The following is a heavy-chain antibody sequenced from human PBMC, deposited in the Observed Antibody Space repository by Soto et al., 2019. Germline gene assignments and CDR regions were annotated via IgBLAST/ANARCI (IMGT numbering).Heavy chain of an antibody. J-gene: IGHJ4*02. V-gene: IGHV3-7*03. Sequence: PGGSLRLSCAASGFSFGDYWMSWVRQAPGKGLEWVAHMKKDGSEKYYVDSAKGRFSVSRDNSKNSLYLQMDSLRAEDTAVYYCAKLGSGYYTGLYFDYWGQGTLVTVSS. CDR3: AKLGSGYYTGLYFDY. CDR2: MKKDGSEK. D-gene: IGHD3-3*01. CDR1: GFSFGDYW.